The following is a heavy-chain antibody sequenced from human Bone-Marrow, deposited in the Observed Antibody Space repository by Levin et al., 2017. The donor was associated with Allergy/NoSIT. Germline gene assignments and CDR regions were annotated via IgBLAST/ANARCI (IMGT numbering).Heavy chain of an antibody. D-gene: IGHD1-1*01. CDR2: ISNDGNNK. Sequence: GGSLRLSCAASRFTFSTYAMHWVRQAPGRGLEWVSFISNDGNNKFYSDSVKARFTISRDNPKNTLYLEMSSLRTEDSAVYYCAKGAPKYNYYLYYGLDVWGQGTTVTVSS. CDR1: RFTFSTYA. CDR3: AKGAPKYNYYLYYGLDV. V-gene: IGHV3-30*18. J-gene: IGHJ6*02.